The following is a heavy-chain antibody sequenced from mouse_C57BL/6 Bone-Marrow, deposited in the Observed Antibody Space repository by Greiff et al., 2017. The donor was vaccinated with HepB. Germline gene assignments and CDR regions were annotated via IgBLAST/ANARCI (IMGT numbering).Heavy chain of an antibody. CDR3: ARVDYYLVHY. V-gene: IGHV1-80*01. CDR1: GYAFSSYW. D-gene: IGHD1-1*01. J-gene: IGHJ4*01. CDR2: IYPGDGDT. Sequence: VQLVESGAELVKPGASVKISCKASGYAFSSYWMNWVKQRPGKGLEWIGQIYPGDGDTNYNGKFKGKATLTADKSSSTAYMQLSSLTSEDSAVYFCARVDYYLVHYWGQGTSVTVSS.